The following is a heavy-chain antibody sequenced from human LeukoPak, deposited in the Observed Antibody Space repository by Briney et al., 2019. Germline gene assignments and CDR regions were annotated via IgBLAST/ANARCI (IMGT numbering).Heavy chain of an antibody. CDR3: ARFYYSYGCDYYYGMDV. D-gene: IGHD5-18*01. J-gene: IGHJ6*02. V-gene: IGHV1-3*01. CDR2: IKAGNGDT. Sequence: ASVKVSCKASGYTFTSYAMHWVRQAPGQRLEWMGWIKAGNGDTKNSHKFQGRVTITRDTYASTTYLELSSLRSEDTDVYYCARFYYSYGCDYYYGMDVWGQGTTVTVSS. CDR1: GYTFTSYA.